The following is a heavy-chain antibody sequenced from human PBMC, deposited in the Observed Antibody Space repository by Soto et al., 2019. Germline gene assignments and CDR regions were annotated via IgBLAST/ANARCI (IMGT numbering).Heavy chain of an antibody. J-gene: IGHJ6*02. CDR3: AGSIAAAHPNPHYYYYGMDV. D-gene: IGHD6-13*01. CDR2: IYHSGST. CDR1: GGSISSSNW. Sequence: SETLSLTCAVSGGSISSSNWWSWVRQPPGKGLEWIGEIYHSGSTNYNPSLKSRVTISVDKSKNQFSLKLSSVTAADTAVYYCAGSIAAAHPNPHYYYYGMDVWGQGTTVTVSS. V-gene: IGHV4-4*02.